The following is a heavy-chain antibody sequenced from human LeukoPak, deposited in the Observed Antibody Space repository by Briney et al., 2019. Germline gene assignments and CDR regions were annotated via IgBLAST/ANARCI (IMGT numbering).Heavy chain of an antibody. CDR1: GGSISSGGYY. D-gene: IGHD2-21*01. Sequence: SETLSLTCTVSGGSISSGGYYWGWIRQAPGQGLEWIGYIYYSGSTNYNPSLKSRVTISVDTSKNQFSLKLSSVTAADTAVYYCARDPPGERNYWGQGTLVTVSS. V-gene: IGHV4-61*08. J-gene: IGHJ4*02. CDR3: ARDPPGERNY. CDR2: IYYSGST.